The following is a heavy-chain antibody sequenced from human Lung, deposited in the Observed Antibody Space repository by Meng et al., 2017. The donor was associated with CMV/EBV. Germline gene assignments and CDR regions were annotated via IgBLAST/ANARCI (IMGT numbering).Heavy chain of an antibody. CDR1: GYTFTHHG. CDR3: ARDPSNTSGRYAYFDY. J-gene: IGHJ4*02. CDR2: ISCYNGDT. Sequence: QLQLVESGAEVKKHGASVRVSCKASGYTFTHHGISWIRQAPGQGLEWMGWISCYNGDTNYAQKLQGRVTMTTDTSTNTAYMDLRGLRSDDTAVYYCARDPSNTSGRYAYFDYWGQGTLVTVSS. V-gene: IGHV1-18*01. D-gene: IGHD6-19*01.